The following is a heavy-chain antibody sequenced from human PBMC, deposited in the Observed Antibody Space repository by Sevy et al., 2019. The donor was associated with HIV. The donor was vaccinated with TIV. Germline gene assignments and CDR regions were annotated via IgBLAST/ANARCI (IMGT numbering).Heavy chain of an antibody. Sequence: GGSLRLSCAASGFTFSSYGLSSYSMNWVRQAPGKGLEWVSSISIGGSNYFYAGSVKGRFTISRDNAKNSVYLQMNSLRAEDTAVYYCARDRGVGTSSYGMDVWGQGTTVTVSS. CDR3: ARDRGVGTSSYGMDV. CDR1: GFTFSSYGLSSYS. D-gene: IGHD1-26*01. J-gene: IGHJ6*02. CDR2: ISIGGSNY. V-gene: IGHV3-21*01.